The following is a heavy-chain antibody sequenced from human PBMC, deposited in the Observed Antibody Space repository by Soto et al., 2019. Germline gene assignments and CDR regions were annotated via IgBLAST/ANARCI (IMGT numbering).Heavy chain of an antibody. CDR2: IYHSGGT. Sequence: SETLSLTCAVSGGSISSSNWWSWVRQPPGKGLGWIGEIYHSGGTNYNPSLKSRVTISVDKSKNQFSLKLSSVTAADTAVCYCARIAVAGTVYWFDPWGQGTLVTVSS. V-gene: IGHV4-4*02. CDR1: GGSISSSNW. CDR3: ARIAVAGTVYWFDP. J-gene: IGHJ5*02. D-gene: IGHD6-19*01.